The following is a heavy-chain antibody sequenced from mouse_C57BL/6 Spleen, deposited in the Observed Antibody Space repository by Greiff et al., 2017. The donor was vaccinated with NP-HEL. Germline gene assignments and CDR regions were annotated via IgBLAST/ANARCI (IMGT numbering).Heavy chain of an antibody. CDR3: TRRNYYGRSTGYFDV. CDR1: GFTFSDYG. D-gene: IGHD1-1*01. Sequence: DVMLVESGGGLVKPGGSLKLSCAASGFTFSDYGMHWVRQAPEKGLEWVAYISSGSSTIYYADTVKGRFTISRDKAKNTLFLQMTSLRSEDTAMYYCTRRNYYGRSTGYFDVWGTGTTVTVSS. CDR2: ISSGSSTI. J-gene: IGHJ1*03. V-gene: IGHV5-17*01.